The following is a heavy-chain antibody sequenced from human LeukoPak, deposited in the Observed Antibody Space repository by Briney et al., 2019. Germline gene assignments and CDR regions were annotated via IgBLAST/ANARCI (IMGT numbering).Heavy chain of an antibody. V-gene: IGHV4-30-2*01. D-gene: IGHD3-22*01. CDR3: AREAIYDSSGYYHEPNFDY. CDR2: IYHSGST. Sequence: SETLSLTCAVSGGSISSGGYSWSWIRQPPGKGLEWIGYIYHSGSTYYNPSLKSRVTISVDRSKNQFSLKLSSVTAADTAVYYCAREAIYDSSGYYHEPNFDYWGQGTLVTVSS. CDR1: GGSISSGGYS. J-gene: IGHJ4*02.